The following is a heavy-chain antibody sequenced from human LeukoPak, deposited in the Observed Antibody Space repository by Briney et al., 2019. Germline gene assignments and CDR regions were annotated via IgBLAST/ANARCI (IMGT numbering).Heavy chain of an antibody. CDR2: INHSGST. CDR3: ARVILSHYYDSSGYYRRVDAFDI. V-gene: IGHV4-34*01. CDR1: GGSFGGYY. D-gene: IGHD3-22*01. J-gene: IGHJ3*02. Sequence: SETLSLTCAVYGGSFGGYYWSWIRQPPGKGLEWIGEINHSGSTNYNPSLKSRVTISVDTSKNQFSLKLSSVTAADTAVYYCARVILSHYYDSSGYYRRVDAFDIWGQGTMVTVSS.